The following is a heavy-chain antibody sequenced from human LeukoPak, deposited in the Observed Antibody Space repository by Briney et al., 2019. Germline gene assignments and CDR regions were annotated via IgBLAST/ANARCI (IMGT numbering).Heavy chain of an antibody. CDR3: AKEQQRGFDY. V-gene: IGHV3-23*01. Sequence: GGSLRLSCAASGFTFSYYAMSWVRQAPGMGLEWVSSISGGGVSTYYADSVKGRFTISRDNSRNTLYLQMNSLRADVTAVYYCAKEQQRGFDYWGQGTLVTVSS. D-gene: IGHD6-13*01. CDR2: ISGGGVST. J-gene: IGHJ4*02. CDR1: GFTFSYYA.